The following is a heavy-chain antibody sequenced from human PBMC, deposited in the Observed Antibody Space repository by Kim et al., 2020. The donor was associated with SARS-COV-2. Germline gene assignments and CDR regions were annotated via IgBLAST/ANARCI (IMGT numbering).Heavy chain of an antibody. J-gene: IGHJ6*02. Sequence: GGSLRLSCAASRFTFSNYGMHWVRQAPGKGLEWVALISSDGSNKYYADSVKGRFTISRDNSKNTPYLQVNSLRAEDTAVYYCSRGVNYGMDVWGQGTTVTVSS. V-gene: IGHV3-30*03. CDR1: RFTFSNYG. CDR3: SRGVNYGMDV. CDR2: ISSDGSNK.